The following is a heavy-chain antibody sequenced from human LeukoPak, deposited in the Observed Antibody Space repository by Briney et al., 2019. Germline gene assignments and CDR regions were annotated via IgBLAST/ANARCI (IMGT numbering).Heavy chain of an antibody. J-gene: IGHJ4*02. D-gene: IGHD5-18*01. Sequence: GGSLRLSCAASGFTFSSYSMNWVRQAPGKGLEWVSSISSSSSYIYYADSVKGRFTISRDNSKNTLYLQMGSLRAEDMAVYYCARVGRGYSYGYLGLDYWGQGTLVTVSS. CDR1: GFTFSSYS. CDR2: ISSSSSYI. CDR3: ARVGRGYSYGYLGLDY. V-gene: IGHV3-21*01.